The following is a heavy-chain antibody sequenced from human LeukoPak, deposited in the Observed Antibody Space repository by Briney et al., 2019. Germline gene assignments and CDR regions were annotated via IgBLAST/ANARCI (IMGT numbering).Heavy chain of an antibody. J-gene: IGHJ4*02. D-gene: IGHD6-6*01. V-gene: IGHV4-59*12. CDR1: GGSISSYY. Sequence: SETLSLTCTVSGGSISSYYWSWIRQPPGKGLEWIGYIYYSGSTNYNPSLKSRVTISVDTSKNQFSLKLSSVTAADTAVYYCARGKKRAARTPYYFDYWGQGTLVTVSS. CDR2: IYYSGST. CDR3: ARGKKRAARTPYYFDY.